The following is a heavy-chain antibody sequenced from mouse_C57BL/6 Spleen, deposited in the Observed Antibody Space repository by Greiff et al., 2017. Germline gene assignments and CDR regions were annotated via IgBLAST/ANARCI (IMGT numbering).Heavy chain of an antibody. D-gene: IGHD2-5*01. CDR1: GYTFTSYD. CDR3: ARGDYSNCREVGCFDY. Sequence: QVQLKQSGPELVKPGASVKLSCKASGYTFTSYDINWVKQRPGQGLEWIGWIYPRDGSTKYNEKFKGKATLTVDTSSSTAYMELHSLTSEDSAVYFCARGDYSNCREVGCFDYWGQGTTLTVSS. J-gene: IGHJ2*01. CDR2: IYPRDGST. V-gene: IGHV1-85*01.